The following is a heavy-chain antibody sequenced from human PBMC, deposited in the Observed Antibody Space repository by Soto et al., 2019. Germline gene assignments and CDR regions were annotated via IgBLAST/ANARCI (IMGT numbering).Heavy chain of an antibody. CDR2: IYYSGST. Sequence: WETLSLTCTVSGGSISSYYWSWIRQPPGKGLEWIGHIYYSGSTNYNPSLKSRVTISVDTSKNQFSLKLSSVTAADTAVYYCARATDIVVVVAARRSHHYYGMDVWGQGTTVTVSS. J-gene: IGHJ6*02. D-gene: IGHD2-15*01. V-gene: IGHV4-59*01. CDR1: GGSISSYY. CDR3: ARATDIVVVVAARRSHHYYGMDV.